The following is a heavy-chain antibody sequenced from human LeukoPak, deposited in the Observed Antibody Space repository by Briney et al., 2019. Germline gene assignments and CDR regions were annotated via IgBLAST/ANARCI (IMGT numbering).Heavy chain of an antibody. CDR3: ARGPAGSKNYDYVWGSYRYQSGAYFGY. D-gene: IGHD3-16*02. Sequence: PSETLSLTCAVYGGSFSGYYWSWIRQPPGKGPEWIGEINHSGSTNYNPSLKSRVTISVDTSKNQFSLKLSSVTAADTAVYYCARGPAGSKNYDYVWGSYRYQSGAYFGYWGQGTLVTVSS. CDR1: GGSFSGYY. J-gene: IGHJ4*02. CDR2: INHSGST. V-gene: IGHV4-34*01.